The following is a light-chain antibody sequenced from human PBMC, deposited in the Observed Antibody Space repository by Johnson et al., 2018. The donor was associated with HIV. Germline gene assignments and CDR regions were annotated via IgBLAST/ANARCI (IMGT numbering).Light chain of an antibody. Sequence: QSVLTQPPSVSAAPGQKVTISCSGSSSDMGNYAVSWYQQLPGAAPKLLIFDNDKRPSDIPDRFSGSKSGTSATLGITGLQTGDEADYYCGTWDGSLRAGFFGTGTKVTVL. J-gene: IGLJ1*01. CDR3: GTWDGSLRAGF. CDR1: SSDMGNYA. V-gene: IGLV1-51*01. CDR2: DND.